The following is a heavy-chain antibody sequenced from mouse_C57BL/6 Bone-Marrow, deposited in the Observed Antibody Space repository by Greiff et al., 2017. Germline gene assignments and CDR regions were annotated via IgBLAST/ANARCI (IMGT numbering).Heavy chain of an antibody. CDR1: GFTFSSYG. J-gene: IGHJ4*01. V-gene: IGHV5-6*02. Sequence: EVKLVESGGDLVKPGGSLKLSCAASGFTFSSYGMSWVRQTPDKRLEWVATISSGGSYTYYPDSVKGRFPLSRDNAKNTLYLQMSSLKSEDTAMYYCARQKGAMDYWGQGTSVTVSS. CDR3: ARQKGAMDY. CDR2: ISSGGSYT.